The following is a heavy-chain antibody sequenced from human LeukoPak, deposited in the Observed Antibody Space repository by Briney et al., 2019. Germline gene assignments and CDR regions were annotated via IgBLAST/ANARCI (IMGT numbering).Heavy chain of an antibody. CDR3: AKYKGLSGGSTYYYGMDV. D-gene: IGHD4/OR15-4a*01. J-gene: IGHJ6*02. CDR2: ISYDGSNK. Sequence: GGSLRLSCAASGFTFSSYGMHWVRQAPGKGLEWVAVISYDGSNKYYADSVKGRFTISRDNSKNTLYLQMNSLRAEDTAVYYCAKYKGLSGGSTYYYGMDVWGPGTTVTVSS. V-gene: IGHV3-30*18. CDR1: GFTFSSYG.